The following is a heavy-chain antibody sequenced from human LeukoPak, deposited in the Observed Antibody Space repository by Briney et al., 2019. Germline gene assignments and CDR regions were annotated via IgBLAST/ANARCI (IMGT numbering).Heavy chain of an antibody. Sequence: GRSLTLSCAPSGFTFNRHPMHWVRQAPGKGLEWVALISHDEVSTYYVDSVKGRFTISRDKSKNTLYLQMNSLRPEDTAVYYCARQATSLGYFYSYLDVWGKGTTVTVSS. CDR2: ISHDEVST. V-gene: IGHV3-30*01. CDR3: ARQATSLGYFYSYLDV. J-gene: IGHJ6*03. CDR1: GFTFNRHP.